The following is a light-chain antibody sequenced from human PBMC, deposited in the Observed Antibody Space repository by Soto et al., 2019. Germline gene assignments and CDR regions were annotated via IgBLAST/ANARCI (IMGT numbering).Light chain of an antibody. CDR3: ATWDDSLKGV. Sequence: QSVLTQPPSASGTPGQRVTISCSGSTSNIGSHSVNWYRHLPGTAPKLLIKTNNQRPSGVPDRFSAYKSGTSASLAISGLQSEDEADYYCATWDDSLKGVFGTGTKLTVL. CDR2: TNN. V-gene: IGLV1-44*01. J-gene: IGLJ1*01. CDR1: TSNIGSHS.